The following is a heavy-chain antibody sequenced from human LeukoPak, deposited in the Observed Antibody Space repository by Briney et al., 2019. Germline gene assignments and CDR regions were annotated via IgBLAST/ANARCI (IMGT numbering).Heavy chain of an antibody. CDR1: GYTFTGYY. CDR3: AREAPYGSGSYNHYGMDV. V-gene: IGHV1-8*02. D-gene: IGHD3-10*01. Sequence: EASVKVSCTASGYTFTGYYMHWVRQATGQGLEWMGWMNPNSGNTGYAQKFQGRVTMTRNTSISTAYMELSSLRSEDTAVYYCAREAPYGSGSYNHYGMDVWGQGTTVTVSS. CDR2: MNPNSGNT. J-gene: IGHJ6*02.